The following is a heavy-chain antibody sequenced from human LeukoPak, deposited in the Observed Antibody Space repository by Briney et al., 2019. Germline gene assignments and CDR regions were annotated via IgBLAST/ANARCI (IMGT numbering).Heavy chain of an antibody. CDR1: GYTFTSYG. J-gene: IGHJ3*01. V-gene: IGHV1-18*01. D-gene: IGHD6-13*01. Sequence: GASVKVSCKASGYTFTSYGISWVRQAPGQGLEWMGWISAYNGSTNYAQKLQGRVTMTTDTSTSTAYMELRSLRSDDTAVYYCARVASSWYSAAFDVWGQGTMVTVSS. CDR3: ARVASSWYSAAFDV. CDR2: ISAYNGST.